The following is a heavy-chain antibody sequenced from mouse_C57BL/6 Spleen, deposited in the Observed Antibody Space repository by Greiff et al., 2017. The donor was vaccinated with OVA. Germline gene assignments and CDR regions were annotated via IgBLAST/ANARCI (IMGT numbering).Heavy chain of an antibody. Sequence: ESGPGLVKPSQSLSLTCSVTGYSITSGYYWNWIRQFPGNKLEWMGYISYDGSNNYNPSLKNRISITRDTSKNQFFLKLNSVTTEDTATYYCARACPWYFDVWGTGTTVTVSS. CDR3: ARACPWYFDV. V-gene: IGHV3-6*01. CDR2: ISYDGSN. J-gene: IGHJ1*03. CDR1: GYSITSGYY.